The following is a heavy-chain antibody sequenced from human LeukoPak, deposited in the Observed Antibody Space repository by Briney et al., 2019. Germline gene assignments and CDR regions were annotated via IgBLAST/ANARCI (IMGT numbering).Heavy chain of an antibody. CDR1: GGSFSGYF. CDR2: INHSGRS. Sequence: PSETLSLTCAVYGGSFSGYFCIWIRQPPGKGLEWIGEINHSGRSNYNPSLKRRVTISADTSKNQFSLKLSSVTAADTAVYYCARDGRYYYAFDIWGQGTMVTVSS. CDR3: ARDGRYYYAFDI. V-gene: IGHV4-34*01. D-gene: IGHD1-26*01. J-gene: IGHJ3*02.